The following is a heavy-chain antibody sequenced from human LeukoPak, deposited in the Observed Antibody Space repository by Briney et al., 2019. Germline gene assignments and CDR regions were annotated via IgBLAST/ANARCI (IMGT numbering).Heavy chain of an antibody. CDR1: GYTFTSYA. V-gene: IGHV1-3*01. J-gene: IGHJ4*02. CDR2: INVGNGNT. Sequence: ASVKVSCKASGYTFTSYAMHWVRQAPGQRLEWMGWINVGNGNTKYSQKFQGRVTITRDTSASTAYMELSSLRSEDTAVYYCARDYYYGSGSYSRRLDYWGQGTLVTVSS. D-gene: IGHD3-10*01. CDR3: ARDYYYGSGSYSRRLDY.